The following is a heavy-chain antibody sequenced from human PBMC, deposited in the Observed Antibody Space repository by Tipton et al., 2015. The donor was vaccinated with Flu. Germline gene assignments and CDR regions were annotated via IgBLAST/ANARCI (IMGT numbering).Heavy chain of an antibody. J-gene: IGHJ6*02. Sequence: QLVQSGAEVQNPGASVKVSCKASGYTFTGYYIHWVRQAPGQGLEWMGWINPNSGGTNYAQKFQGRVTMSRDTSISTAYMELSSLRSDDTAVYYCARSPMVRGVTKVDVWGQGTTVTVSS. CDR1: GYTFTGYY. V-gene: IGHV1-2*02. D-gene: IGHD3-10*01. CDR3: ARSPMVRGVTKVDV. CDR2: INPNSGGT.